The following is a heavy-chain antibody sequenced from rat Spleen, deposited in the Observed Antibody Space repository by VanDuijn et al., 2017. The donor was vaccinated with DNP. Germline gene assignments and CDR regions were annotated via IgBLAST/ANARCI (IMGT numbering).Heavy chain of an antibody. CDR1: GFTFSDYY. CDR3: ASWAPIAPISTSNY. V-gene: IGHV5-25*01. D-gene: IGHD1-2*01. Sequence: EVQLVESGGGLVQPGRSLKLSCAASGFTFSDYYMAWVRQAPTRGLEWVASINTDGGSTYYPDSVKGRFTISRDNAENTVYLQMSSLRSEDTSTYYCASWAPIAPISTSNYWGQGVMVTVSS. J-gene: IGHJ2*01. CDR2: INTDGGST.